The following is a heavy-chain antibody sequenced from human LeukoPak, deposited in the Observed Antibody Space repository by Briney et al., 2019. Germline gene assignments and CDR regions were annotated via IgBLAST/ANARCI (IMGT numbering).Heavy chain of an antibody. CDR2: IIPIFGTA. J-gene: IGHJ3*02. D-gene: IGHD2-21*02. V-gene: IGHV1-69*06. CDR3: ARGITGSGGDFLGAFDI. CDR1: GGTFSSYA. Sequence: SVKVSCKASGGTFSSYAISWVRQAPGQGLEWMGGIIPIFGTANYAQKFQGRVTITADKSTSTAYMELSSLRSEDTAVYYCARGITGSGGDFLGAFDIWGQGTMVTVSS.